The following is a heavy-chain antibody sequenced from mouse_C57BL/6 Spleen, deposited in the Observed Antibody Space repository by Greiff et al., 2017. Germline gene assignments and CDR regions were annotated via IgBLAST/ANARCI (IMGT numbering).Heavy chain of an antibody. CDR2: INPSSGYT. CDR3: ARRPNWSLDY. V-gene: IGHV1-4*01. CDR1: GYTFTSYT. Sequence: QVQLQQSGAELARPGASVKMSCKASGYTFTSYTMHWVNQRPGQGLEWIGYINPSSGYTKYNQKFKDKATLTADKSSSTAYMQLSSLTSEDSAVYYGARRPNWSLDYWRHGTTRTVSS. D-gene: IGHD4-1*01. J-gene: IGHJ2*01.